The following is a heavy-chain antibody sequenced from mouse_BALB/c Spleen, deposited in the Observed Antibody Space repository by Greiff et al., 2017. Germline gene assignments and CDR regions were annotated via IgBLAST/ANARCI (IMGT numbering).Heavy chain of an antibody. J-gene: IGHJ1*01. CDR1: GYTFTSYV. Sequence: VQLQQSGPELVKPGASVKMSCKASGYTFTSYVMHWVKQKPGQGLEWIGYINPYNDGTKYNEKFKGKATLTSDKTSSTASMELSSLSSEDSAVYYCTRSSYYGYFDVWGAGTTVTVSS. CDR3: TRSSYYGYFDV. D-gene: IGHD2-12*01. CDR2: INPYNDGT. V-gene: IGHV1-14*01.